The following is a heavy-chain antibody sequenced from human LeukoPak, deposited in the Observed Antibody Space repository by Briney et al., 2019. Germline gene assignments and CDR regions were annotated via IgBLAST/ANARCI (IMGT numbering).Heavy chain of an antibody. D-gene: IGHD3-22*01. CDR2: IYYSGST. Sequence: SETLSLTCTVSGGSISSYYWSWIRQPPGKGLEWIGYIYYSGSTNYNPSLKSRVTISVDTSKNQFSLKLSSVTAADTAVYYCASGSSGYYDEGYFDYWGQGTLVTVSS. CDR3: ASGSSGYYDEGYFDY. V-gene: IGHV4-59*08. J-gene: IGHJ4*02. CDR1: GGSISSYY.